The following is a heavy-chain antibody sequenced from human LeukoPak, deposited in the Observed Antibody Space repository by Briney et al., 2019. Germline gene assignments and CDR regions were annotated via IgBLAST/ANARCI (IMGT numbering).Heavy chain of an antibody. CDR3: ARIRYYGSGFDY. J-gene: IGHJ4*02. V-gene: IGHV4-34*01. Sequence: SETLSRTCAVYGGSFSGYYWSWIRQPPGKGLEWIGEINHSGSTNYNPSLKSRVTISVDTSKNQFSLKLSSVTAADTAVYYCARIRYYGSGFDYWGQGTLVTVSS. CDR2: INHSGST. D-gene: IGHD3-10*01. CDR1: GGSFSGYY.